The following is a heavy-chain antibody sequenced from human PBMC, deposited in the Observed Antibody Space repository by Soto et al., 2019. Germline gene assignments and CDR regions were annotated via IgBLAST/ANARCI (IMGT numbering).Heavy chain of an antibody. V-gene: IGHV3-23*01. CDR3: AKDTSSSPCDMDV. CDR2: ITGSTGTT. Sequence: EVQVLESGGGSVQPGGSLRLSCAASGFTFSNFAMSWVRHAPGKGLEWVSEITGSTGTTYYADSVRGRFIISRDNSQNTLHLQMNSLRPEDTSVYYGAKDTSSSPCDMDVWGKGTTVTVSS. J-gene: IGHJ6*03. D-gene: IGHD2-2*01. CDR1: GFTFSNFA.